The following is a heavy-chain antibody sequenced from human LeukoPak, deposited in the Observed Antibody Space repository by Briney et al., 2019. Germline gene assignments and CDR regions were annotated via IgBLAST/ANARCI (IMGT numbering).Heavy chain of an antibody. D-gene: IGHD3-10*01. V-gene: IGHV4-34*01. CDR2: INQSGST. J-gene: IGHJ4*02. CDR1: GGSFSGYY. CDR3: ARGPRYYGSGRNFDY. Sequence: PSETLSLTCAVYGGSFSGYYWSWIRQPPGKGLEWIGEINQSGSTNYNPSLKSRVTISVDTSKNQFSLKLSSVTAADTAVYYCARGPRYYGSGRNFDYWGQGTLVTVSS.